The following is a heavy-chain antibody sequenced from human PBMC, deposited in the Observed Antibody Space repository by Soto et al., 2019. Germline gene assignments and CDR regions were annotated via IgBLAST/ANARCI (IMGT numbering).Heavy chain of an antibody. CDR2: ISSSSSTI. V-gene: IGHV3-48*02. Sequence: EVQLVESGGGLVQPGGSLRLSCAASGFTFSSYSMNWVRQAPGKGLEWVSYISSSSSTIYYADSVKGRFTISRDNAKNSLYLQMNSLRDEDTAVYYCARVCRGGDFYYYGMDVWGQGTTVTVSS. J-gene: IGHJ6*02. CDR3: ARVCRGGDFYYYGMDV. D-gene: IGHD2-21*01. CDR1: GFTFSSYS.